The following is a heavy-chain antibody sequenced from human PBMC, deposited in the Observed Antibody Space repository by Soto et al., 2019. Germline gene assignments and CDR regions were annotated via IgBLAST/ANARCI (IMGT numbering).Heavy chain of an antibody. Sequence: SVKVSCKASGGTFSSYAISWVRQAPGQGLEWMGGIIPIFGTANYAQKFQGRVTITADEPTSTAYMELSSLRSEDTAVYYCAREPRLLIWFGELHDWGRGTLVTVSS. D-gene: IGHD3-10*01. CDR1: GGTFSSYA. J-gene: IGHJ4*02. CDR2: IIPIFGTA. V-gene: IGHV1-69*13. CDR3: AREPRLLIWFGELHD.